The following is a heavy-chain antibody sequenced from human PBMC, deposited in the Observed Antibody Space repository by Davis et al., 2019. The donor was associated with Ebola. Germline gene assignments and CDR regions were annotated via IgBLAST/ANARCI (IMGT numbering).Heavy chain of an antibody. CDR1: GGSISSYY. D-gene: IGHD6-6*01. V-gene: IGHV4-59*06. CDR3: AREGLVGDYYYGMDV. Sequence: SETLSLTCTVSGGSISSYYWSWIRQHPGKGLEWIGYIYYSGSTYYNPSLKSRVTISVDTSKNQFSLKLSSVTAADTAVYYCAREGLVGDYYYGMDVWGQGTTVTVSS. J-gene: IGHJ6*02. CDR2: IYYSGST.